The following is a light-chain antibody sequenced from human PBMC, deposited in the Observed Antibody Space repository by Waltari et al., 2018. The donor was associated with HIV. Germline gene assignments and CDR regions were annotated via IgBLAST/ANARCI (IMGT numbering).Light chain of an antibody. CDR1: SSNIVTHD. V-gene: IGLV1-40*01. CDR3: QSSDSALGGSV. Sequence: HSVLTQPPSVSAAPRQSVTLSCTGSSSNIVTHDVHWYQQLPGPAPQLLIYYANSRPSGGPDRLACAKSGTSVALSISGRQSEDEADYFWQSSDSALGGSVVGGGTKLTVL. J-gene: IGLJ3*02. CDR2: YAN.